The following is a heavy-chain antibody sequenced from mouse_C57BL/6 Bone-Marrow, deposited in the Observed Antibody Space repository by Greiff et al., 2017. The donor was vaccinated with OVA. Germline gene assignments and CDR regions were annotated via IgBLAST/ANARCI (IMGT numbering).Heavy chain of an antibody. Sequence: VQLQQSGPELVKPGDSVKISCKASGYSFTGYFMNWVMQSHGKSLEWIGRINPYNGDTFYNQKFKGKATLTVDKSSSTAHMELRSLTSEDSAVYYCASWRGNYVWYFDVWGTGTTVTVSS. D-gene: IGHD2-1*01. J-gene: IGHJ1*03. CDR2: INPYNGDT. V-gene: IGHV1-20*01. CDR1: GYSFTGYF. CDR3: ASWRGNYVWYFDV.